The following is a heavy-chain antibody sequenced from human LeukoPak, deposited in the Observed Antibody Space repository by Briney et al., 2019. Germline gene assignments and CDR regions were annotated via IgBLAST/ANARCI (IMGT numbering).Heavy chain of an antibody. V-gene: IGHV1-69*04. CDR3: AGGGVVPASTEFDP. CDR1: GGTSSSYA. Sequence: ASVKVSCKASGGTSSSYAISWVRQAPGQGLEWMGRIIPILGIANYAQKFQGRVTITVDKSTSTAYMELSSLRSEDTAVYYCAGGGVVPASTEFDPWGQGTLVTVSS. CDR2: IIPILGIA. J-gene: IGHJ5*02. D-gene: IGHD2-2*01.